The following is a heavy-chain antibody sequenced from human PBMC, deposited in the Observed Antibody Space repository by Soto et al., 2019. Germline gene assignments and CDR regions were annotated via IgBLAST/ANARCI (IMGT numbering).Heavy chain of an antibody. Sequence: QVQLQQWGAGLLKPSETLSLTCAVYGGSFSGYYWSWLRQPPGKGLEWIGEINHRGSTNYNPSLKSRVTISVDTSKNQFSLKLSSVTAADTAVYYCARGLVAAAGTYYFDYWGQGTLVTVSS. CDR1: GGSFSGYY. D-gene: IGHD6-13*01. V-gene: IGHV4-34*01. CDR3: ARGLVAAAGTYYFDY. CDR2: INHRGST. J-gene: IGHJ4*02.